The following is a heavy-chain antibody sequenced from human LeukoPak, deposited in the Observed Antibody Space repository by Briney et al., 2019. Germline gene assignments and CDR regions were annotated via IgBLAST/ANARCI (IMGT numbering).Heavy chain of an antibody. J-gene: IGHJ6*04. CDR3: ARDRYDILTVDV. CDR1: GFTFSSYS. Sequence: GGSLRLSCAASGFTFSSYSMNWVRQAPGKGLEWVSYISSSSSIIYYADSVKGRFTISRDNAKNSLYLQMNSLRAEDTAVYYCARDRYDILTVDVWGKGTTVTVSS. D-gene: IGHD3-9*01. CDR2: ISSSSSII. V-gene: IGHV3-48*04.